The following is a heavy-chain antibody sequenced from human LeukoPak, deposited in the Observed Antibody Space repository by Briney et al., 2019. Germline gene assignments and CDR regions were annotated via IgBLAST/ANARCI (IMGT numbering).Heavy chain of an antibody. J-gene: IGHJ3*02. Sequence: GGSLRLSCAASGFTFSSYWMHWVRQAPGKGLVWVSRINSVGSSTSYADSVKGRFTISRDNAKNTLYLQMNSLRAEDTAVYYCANVYRDDAFDIWGQGTMVTVSS. D-gene: IGHD5/OR15-5a*01. CDR3: ANVYRDDAFDI. CDR2: INSVGSST. V-gene: IGHV3-74*01. CDR1: GFTFSSYW.